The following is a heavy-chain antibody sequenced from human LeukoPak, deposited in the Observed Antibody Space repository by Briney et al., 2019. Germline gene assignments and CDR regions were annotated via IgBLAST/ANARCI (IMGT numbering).Heavy chain of an antibody. Sequence: GGSLRLSCAASGFSVGSNYVSWVRQAPGKGLEWVSALYSGGTTCYADSVKGRFTISRDNSKNTLYLQINSLRVEDTAVYYCARQVGAITLFEHWGQGTLVTVSS. V-gene: IGHV3-53*01. J-gene: IGHJ4*02. CDR2: LYSGGTT. CDR1: GFSVGSNY. D-gene: IGHD1-26*01. CDR3: ARQVGAITLFEH.